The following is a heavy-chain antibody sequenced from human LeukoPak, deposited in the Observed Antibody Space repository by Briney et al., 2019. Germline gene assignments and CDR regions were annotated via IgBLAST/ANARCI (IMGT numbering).Heavy chain of an antibody. Sequence: ASVNVSCKASVGTFSIYAISWVRQAPGQGLEWMGGIIPIFGTANYAQKFQGRVTITADESTSTAYMELSSLRSEDTAVYYCASGYGSGSYLGFDYWGQGTLVTVSS. V-gene: IGHV1-69*13. CDR1: VGTFSIYA. J-gene: IGHJ4*02. CDR3: ASGYGSGSYLGFDY. CDR2: IIPIFGTA. D-gene: IGHD3-10*01.